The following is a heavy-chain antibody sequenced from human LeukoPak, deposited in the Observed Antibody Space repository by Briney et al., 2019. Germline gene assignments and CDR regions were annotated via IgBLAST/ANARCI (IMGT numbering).Heavy chain of an antibody. CDR1: GGSISSYY. J-gene: IGHJ4*02. V-gene: IGHV4-59*01. Sequence: SETLSLTCTVSGGSISSYYWSWIRQPPGKGLEWIGYIYYSGSTNYNPSLKSRVTISVDTSKNQFSLKPGSVTAADTAVYYCARLLNYDFWSGSMGDYWGQGTLVTVSS. D-gene: IGHD3-3*01. CDR3: ARLLNYDFWSGSMGDY. CDR2: IYYSGST.